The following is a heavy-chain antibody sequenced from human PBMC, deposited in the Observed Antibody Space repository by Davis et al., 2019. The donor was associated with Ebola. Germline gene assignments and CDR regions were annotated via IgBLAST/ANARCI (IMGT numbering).Heavy chain of an antibody. J-gene: IGHJ2*01. Sequence: GGSLRLSCTASGFTFGAYAMSWFRQAPGKGLEWVGFIRSKAYGGTTEYAASVKGRFTISRDDSKSIAYLQMNSLKTEDTAVYYCTRETTVWGRGTLVTVSS. CDR3: TRETTV. V-gene: IGHV3-49*03. CDR2: IRSKAYGGTT. CDR1: GFTFGAYA. D-gene: IGHD4-11*01.